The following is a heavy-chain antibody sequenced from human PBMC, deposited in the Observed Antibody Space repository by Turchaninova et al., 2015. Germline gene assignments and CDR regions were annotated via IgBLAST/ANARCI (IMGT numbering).Heavy chain of an antibody. J-gene: IGHJ4*02. CDR2: INNSGST. V-gene: IGHV4-34*01. CDR3: ARGGAAAGMTPHFDY. Sequence: QVQLQQWGAGQLKPSETLPLTCAVHGGSFSGYYWSWIRHPPGKGLGWIGEINNSGSTNDNPSLKSRVTISVDTSKNQFSLRLSSVTAADTAVYYCARGGAAAGMTPHFDYWGQGTLVTVSS. D-gene: IGHD6-13*01. CDR1: GGSFSGYY.